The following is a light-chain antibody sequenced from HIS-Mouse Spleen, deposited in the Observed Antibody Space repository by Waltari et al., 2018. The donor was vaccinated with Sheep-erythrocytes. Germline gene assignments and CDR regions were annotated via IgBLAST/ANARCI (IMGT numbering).Light chain of an antibody. Sequence: QSALTQPRSVSGSPGQSVTISCTGTSSDVGGYNYVSWYQQHPGKAPKLMIYDVSKRPAAVPDRFSGPKSGNTASLTISGLQAEDEADYYCCSYAGSYNHVFATGTKVTVL. CDR1: SSDVGGYNY. V-gene: IGLV2-11*01. CDR3: CSYAGSYNHV. CDR2: DVS. J-gene: IGLJ1*01.